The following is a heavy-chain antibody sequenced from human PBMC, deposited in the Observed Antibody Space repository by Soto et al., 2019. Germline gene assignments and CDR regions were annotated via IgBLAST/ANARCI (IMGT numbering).Heavy chain of an antibody. V-gene: IGHV1-46*01. Sequence: GASVKVSSKASGYTFTSYYMHWVRHSPGQRLEWMGIINPSGGSTSYAQKFQGRVTMTRDTSTSTVYMELSSLRSEDTAVYYCAREWGYCTNGVCYRPYYYYGMDVWGQGTTVTVPS. J-gene: IGHJ6*02. CDR3: AREWGYCTNGVCYRPYYYYGMDV. CDR1: GYTFTSYY. D-gene: IGHD2-8*01. CDR2: INPSGGST.